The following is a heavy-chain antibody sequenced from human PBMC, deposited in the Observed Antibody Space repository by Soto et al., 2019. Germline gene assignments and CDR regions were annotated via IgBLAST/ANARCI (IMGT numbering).Heavy chain of an antibody. CDR1: GGSITSSGYY. D-gene: IGHD2-2*01. CDR3: ARGGGSTKVDY. CDR2: TSNSGST. J-gene: IGHJ4*02. V-gene: IGHV4-31*03. Sequence: QVQLQESGPGLVKPSQTLSLTCTVSGGSITSSGYYWSWIRQHPGEGLEWIGFTSNSGSTSYNPSXKXXSTTSVHPSSNQFSLHPKSVTAADTAVYYCARGGGSTKVDYWGQGTLVTVSP.